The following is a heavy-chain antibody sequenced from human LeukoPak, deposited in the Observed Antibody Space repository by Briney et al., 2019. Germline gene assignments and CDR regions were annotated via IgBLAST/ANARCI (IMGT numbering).Heavy chain of an antibody. CDR2: IFYSGST. Sequence: SETLSLTCGIYGGSFSGNYWGWIRQPPGKGLEWIGNIFYSGSTYYSPSLKSRVTISLDTSRNQFSLKLTSVTAADTAVYYCAKSNGYGLVDIWDQGTMVTVSS. D-gene: IGHD3-10*01. CDR1: GGSFSGNY. J-gene: IGHJ3*02. CDR3: AKSNGYGLVDI. V-gene: IGHV4-34*12.